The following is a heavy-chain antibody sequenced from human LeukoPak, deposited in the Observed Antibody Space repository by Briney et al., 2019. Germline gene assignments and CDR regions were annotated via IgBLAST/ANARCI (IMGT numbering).Heavy chain of an antibody. V-gene: IGHV3-49*04. D-gene: IGHD3-22*01. CDR3: TRELHTYYYDSTSAGY. CDR2: IRSKAYGGTT. J-gene: IGHJ4*02. Sequence: GGSLRLSCAASGFTFSSYAMSWVRQAPGKGLEWVGFIRSKAYGGTTEYAASVKGRFTISRDDSKSIAYLQMNSLKTEDTAVYYCTRELHTYYYDSTSAGYWGQGTLVTVSS. CDR1: GFTFSSYA.